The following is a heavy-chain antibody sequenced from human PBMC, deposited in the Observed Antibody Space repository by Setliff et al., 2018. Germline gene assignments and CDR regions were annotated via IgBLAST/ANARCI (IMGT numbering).Heavy chain of an antibody. CDR3: ARAPSSLSASWLDP. CDR2: ISSRSSTT. J-gene: IGHJ5*02. D-gene: IGHD6-6*01. V-gene: IGHV3-48*04. Sequence: GGSLRLSCAASGFTFSTYTMNWVRQAPGKGLEWISYISSRSSTTHYADSVKGRFTISRDNAKNSLYLQMNSLRAEDTAVYYCARAPSSLSASWLDPWGQGTLVTVSS. CDR1: GFTFSTYT.